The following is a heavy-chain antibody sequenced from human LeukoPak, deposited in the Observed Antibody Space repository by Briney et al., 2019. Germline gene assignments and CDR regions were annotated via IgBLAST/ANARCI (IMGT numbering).Heavy chain of an antibody. D-gene: IGHD1-26*01. V-gene: IGHV3-30*03. CDR2: ISHAGSNE. Sequence: GKSLRLSCAASGFIFSSHGMHWIRQAPGKGLEWVALISHAGSNEYYAASVKGRFTISRDNSNNEFYLQMNSLRPEDTAVYYCARGGAPAVYFDYWGQGALVTVSS. J-gene: IGHJ4*02. CDR3: ARGGAPAVYFDY. CDR1: GFIFSSHG.